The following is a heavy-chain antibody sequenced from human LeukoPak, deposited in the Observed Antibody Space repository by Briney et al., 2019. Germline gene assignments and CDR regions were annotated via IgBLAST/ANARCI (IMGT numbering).Heavy chain of an antibody. CDR3: ARLITMTYYFDY. Sequence: GASLKIFCNGSGYSFTSCCSYCVRQMPGPRVEWLGIIYPGDSDTRYSPSFQGQVTISADKSISTAYLQWSSLNASDTAMYYCARLITMTYYFDYWGQGTLVTVSS. CDR2: IYPGDSDT. CDR1: GYSFTSCC. V-gene: IGHV5-51*01. D-gene: IGHD3-22*01. J-gene: IGHJ4*02.